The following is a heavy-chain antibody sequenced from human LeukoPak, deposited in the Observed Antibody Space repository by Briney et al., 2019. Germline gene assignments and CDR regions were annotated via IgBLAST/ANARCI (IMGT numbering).Heavy chain of an antibody. D-gene: IGHD5-12*01. V-gene: IGHV4-39*07. CDR2: IYYSGST. CDR3: ARDTDIVGGMDV. Sequence: PSETLSLTCTVSGGSISSTPYYWGWIRQPPGKGLEWIGSIYYSGSTYYNPSLKSRVTISVNTSKNQFSLKLSSVTAADTAVYYCARDTDIVGGMDVWGQGTTVTVSS. J-gene: IGHJ6*02. CDR1: GGSISSTPYY.